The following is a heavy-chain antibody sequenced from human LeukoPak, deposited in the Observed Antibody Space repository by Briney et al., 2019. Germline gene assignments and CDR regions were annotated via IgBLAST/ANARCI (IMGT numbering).Heavy chain of an antibody. CDR3: ARCAAAGIYYYYYYMDV. J-gene: IGHJ6*03. Sequence: SETLSLTCAVYGGPFSGYYWSWIRQPPGKGLEWIGSIYYSGSTYYNPSLKSRVTISVDTSKNQFSLKLSSVTAADTAVYYCARCAAAGIYYYYYYMDVWGKGTTVTISS. V-gene: IGHV4-34*01. CDR2: IYYSGST. D-gene: IGHD6-13*01. CDR1: GGPFSGYY.